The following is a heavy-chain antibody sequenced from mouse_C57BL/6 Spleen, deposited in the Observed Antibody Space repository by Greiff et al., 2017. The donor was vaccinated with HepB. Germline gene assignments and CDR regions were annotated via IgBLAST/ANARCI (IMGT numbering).Heavy chain of an antibody. CDR3: ARAVTTAYAMDY. D-gene: IGHD1-2*01. CDR1: GFTFSSYA. V-gene: IGHV5-4*01. J-gene: IGHJ4*01. Sequence: EVQGVESGGGLVKPGGSLKLSCAASGFTFSSYAMSWVRQTPEKRLEWVATISDGGSYTYYPDNVKGRFTISRDNAKNNLYLQMSHLKSEDTAMYYCARAVTTAYAMDYWGQGTSVTVSS. CDR2: ISDGGSYT.